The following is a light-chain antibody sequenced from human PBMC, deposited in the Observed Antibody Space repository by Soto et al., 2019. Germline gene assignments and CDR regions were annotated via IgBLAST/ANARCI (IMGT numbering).Light chain of an antibody. J-gene: IGLJ2*01. Sequence: QSALTQPASVSGSPGQSITISCTGTSSDVGGYNYVSWYQQHPGKAPKLMIYDVSNRPSGVSDRFSGSQSVNTASLTNSGLLDDDEDDYYCSSYTSSNTMVFGGGTKLTVL. CDR3: SSYTSSNTMV. V-gene: IGLV2-14*03. CDR2: DVS. CDR1: SSDVGGYNY.